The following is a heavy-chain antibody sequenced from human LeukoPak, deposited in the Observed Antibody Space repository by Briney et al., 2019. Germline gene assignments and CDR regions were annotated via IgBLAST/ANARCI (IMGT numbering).Heavy chain of an antibody. J-gene: IGHJ4*02. CDR2: TYYSGST. D-gene: IGHD5-18*01. CDR1: GGSISSKSHY. CDR3: ARHFSYGPDY. Sequence: SETLSLTCTVSGGSISSKSHYWDWIRQPPGKGLEWIGNTYYSGSTYYNPSLKSRVTISVDTSKNQFSPKLSSVTAADTAVYYCARHFSYGPDYWGQGTLVTVFS. V-gene: IGHV4-39*01.